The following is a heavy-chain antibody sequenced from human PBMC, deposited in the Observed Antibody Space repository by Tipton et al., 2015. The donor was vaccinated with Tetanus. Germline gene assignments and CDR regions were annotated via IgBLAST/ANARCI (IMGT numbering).Heavy chain of an antibody. CDR2: IYTSGST. Sequence: TLSLTCTVSGGSISSYYWSWIRQPAGTGLEWIGRIYTSGSTNYNPSLKSRVTMSVDTSKNQFSLKLSSVTAADTAVYYCARDDCSGGSCYYYWGQGTLVTVSS. J-gene: IGHJ4*02. D-gene: IGHD2-15*01. V-gene: IGHV4-4*07. CDR1: GGSISSYY. CDR3: ARDDCSGGSCYYY.